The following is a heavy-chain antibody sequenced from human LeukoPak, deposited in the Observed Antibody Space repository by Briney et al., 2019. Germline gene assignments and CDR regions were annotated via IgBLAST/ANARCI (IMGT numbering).Heavy chain of an antibody. CDR2: IKQDGSEK. CDR1: GFTFSSYG. Sequence: PGRSLRLSCAASGFTFSSYGMHWVRQAPGKGLEWVANIKQDGSEKYYVDSVKGRFTISRDNAKNSLYLQMNSLRAEDTAVYYCARDVSSGWYGDDYWGQGTLVTVSS. V-gene: IGHV3-7*03. D-gene: IGHD6-19*01. J-gene: IGHJ4*02. CDR3: ARDVSSGWYGDDY.